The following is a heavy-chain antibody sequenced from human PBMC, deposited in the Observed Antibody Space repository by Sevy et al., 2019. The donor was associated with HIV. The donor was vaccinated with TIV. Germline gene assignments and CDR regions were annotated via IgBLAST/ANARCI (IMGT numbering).Heavy chain of an antibody. J-gene: IGHJ4*02. D-gene: IGHD2-2*02. CDR2: ISYDGSNK. Sequence: GGSLRLSCAASGFTFSSYAMHWVRQAPGKGLEWVAVISYDGSNKYYADSVKGRFTISRDNSKNTLYLQMNSLRAEDTAVYYCARDVLGYCSSTGCYSSRDFDYWGQGTLVTVSS. CDR3: ARDVLGYCSSTGCYSSRDFDY. V-gene: IGHV3-30*04. CDR1: GFTFSSYA.